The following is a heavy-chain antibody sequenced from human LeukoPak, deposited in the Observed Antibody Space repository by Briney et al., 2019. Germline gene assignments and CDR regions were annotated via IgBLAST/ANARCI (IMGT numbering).Heavy chain of an antibody. CDR2: ISYDGSNK. V-gene: IGHV3-30-3*01. J-gene: IGHJ3*02. CDR1: GFTFSSYA. D-gene: IGHD1-26*01. CDR3: AREGAEQAFDI. Sequence: GGSLRLSCAASGFTFSSYAMHWVRQAPGKGLEWVAVISYDGSNKYYADSVKGRFTISKDNSKNTLYLQMNSLRAEDTAVYYCAREGAEQAFDIWGQGTMVTVSS.